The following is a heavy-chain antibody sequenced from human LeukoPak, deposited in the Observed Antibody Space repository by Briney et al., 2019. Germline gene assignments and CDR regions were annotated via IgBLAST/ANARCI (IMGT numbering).Heavy chain of an antibody. Sequence: PGGALTLSCAASGFTFDDYAMHWLRQAPGKGLEGVSGIGWNSGGIVYADSEKGRFTISRDNAKNSLYLQMNSLGAEDTALYYCVKVTAAGFVDHWGQGTLVTVSS. J-gene: IGHJ4*02. CDR3: VKVTAAGFVDH. CDR1: GFTFDDYA. D-gene: IGHD6-13*01. CDR2: IGWNSGGI. V-gene: IGHV3-9*01.